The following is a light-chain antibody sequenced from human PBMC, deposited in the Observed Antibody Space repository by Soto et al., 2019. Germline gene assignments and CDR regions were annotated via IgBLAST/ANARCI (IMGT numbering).Light chain of an antibody. CDR3: QQYGSSPLT. V-gene: IGKV3-15*01. Sequence: VMTQSPASLSVSPGERATLSCRASESVSSNLAWYQQKPGQGPRLLIYGASTRATGIPARVSGSGSGTDFTLTISRLEPEDFAVYYCQQYGSSPLTFGGGTKVDIK. CDR1: ESVSSN. J-gene: IGKJ4*01. CDR2: GAS.